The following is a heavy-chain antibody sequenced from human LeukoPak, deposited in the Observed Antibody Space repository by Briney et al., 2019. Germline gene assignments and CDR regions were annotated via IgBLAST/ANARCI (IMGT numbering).Heavy chain of an antibody. D-gene: IGHD6-13*01. CDR1: GGSISSYY. CDR2: IYTSGST. CDR3: ARDGRPIAAAGHCYYGMDV. V-gene: IGHV4-4*07. Sequence: PSETLSLTCTVSGGSISSYYWSWIRQPAGKGLEWIGRIYTSGSTNYNPSLKSRVTMSVDTSKNQFSLKLSSVTAADTAVYYCARDGRPIAAAGHCYYGMDVWGQGTTVTVSS. J-gene: IGHJ6*02.